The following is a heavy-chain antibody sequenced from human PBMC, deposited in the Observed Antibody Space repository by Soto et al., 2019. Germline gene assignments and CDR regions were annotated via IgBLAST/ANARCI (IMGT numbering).Heavy chain of an antibody. J-gene: IGHJ3*02. D-gene: IGHD5-12*01. V-gene: IGHV4-59*01. Sequence: SETLSLTCTVSGGSISSYYWSLIRQPPGKGLEWIGYIYYSGSTNYNPSLKSRVTISVDTSKNQFSLKLSSVTAADTAVYYCARVREYSGYDSGAFDIWGQGTMVTVSS. CDR1: GGSISSYY. CDR2: IYYSGST. CDR3: ARVREYSGYDSGAFDI.